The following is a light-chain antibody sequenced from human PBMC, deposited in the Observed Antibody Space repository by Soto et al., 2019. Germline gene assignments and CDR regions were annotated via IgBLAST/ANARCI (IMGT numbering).Light chain of an antibody. Sequence: EIVLTQSPATLCLSPGERATLSCRAGQSVSSYLALYQQKPGQARRPINHGASSRATGIPDRFSGSGSGTEFTLTISSLQPDDFATYYCQHYNSYSEAFGQGTKVDI. CDR2: GAS. V-gene: IGKV3-11*01. CDR3: QHYNSYSEA. CDR1: QSVSSY. J-gene: IGKJ1*01.